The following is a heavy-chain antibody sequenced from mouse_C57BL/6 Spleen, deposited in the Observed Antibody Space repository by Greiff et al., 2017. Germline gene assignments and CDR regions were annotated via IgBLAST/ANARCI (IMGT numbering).Heavy chain of an antibody. CDR3: ARNPPYSNDAMDY. J-gene: IGHJ4*01. CDR2: IWSGGST. CDR1: GFSLTSYG. V-gene: IGHV2-2*01. Sequence: VQLQQSGPGLVQPSQSLSITCTVSGFSLTSYGVHWVRPSPGKGLEWLGVIWSGGSTDYNAAFISRLSISKDNSKSQVFFKMNSLQADDTAIYYCARNPPYSNDAMDYWGQGTSVTVSS. D-gene: IGHD2-5*01.